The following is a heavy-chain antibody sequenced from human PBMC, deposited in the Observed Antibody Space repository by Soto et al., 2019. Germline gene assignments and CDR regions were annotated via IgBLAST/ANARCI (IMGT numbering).Heavy chain of an antibody. J-gene: IGHJ6*02. V-gene: IGHV4-30-4*01. CDR2: IYYSGST. CDR1: GGSISSGDYY. Sequence: SETLSLTCTVSGGSISSGDYYWGWIRQPPGKGLEWIGYIYYSGSTYYNPSLKSRVTISVDTSKNQFSLKLSSVTAADTAVYYCASFIQLEPGHYYYYGMDVWGQGTTVT. D-gene: IGHD5-18*01. CDR3: ASFIQLEPGHYYYYGMDV.